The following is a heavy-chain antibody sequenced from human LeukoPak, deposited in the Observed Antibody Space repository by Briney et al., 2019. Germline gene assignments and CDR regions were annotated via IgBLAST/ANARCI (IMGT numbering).Heavy chain of an antibody. Sequence: GGSLRLSCIASGFTFSRYAMIWVRQAPGKGLEWVSAIVAGGGGKYADSVKGRFTVSRDNSKNTLYLQMNGLTAEDTAVYFCARDPNGDYIGAFDFRGQGTRVTVSS. CDR3: ARDPNGDYIGAFDF. CDR1: GFTFSRYA. CDR2: IVAGGGG. D-gene: IGHD4-17*01. J-gene: IGHJ3*01. V-gene: IGHV3-23*01.